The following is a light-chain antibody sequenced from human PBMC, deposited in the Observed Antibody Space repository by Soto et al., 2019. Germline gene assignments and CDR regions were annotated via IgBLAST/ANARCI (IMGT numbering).Light chain of an antibody. Sequence: QLVLTQSPSASASQGDSVKLTCTLSSGHSSYAIAWHQQQPEKGPRYLMKLNSDGSHSKGDGIPDRFSGSSSGAERYLTISSLQSEDEADYYCQTWGTGIRVFGGGTKLTVL. J-gene: IGLJ3*02. CDR2: LNSDGSH. V-gene: IGLV4-69*01. CDR1: SGHSSYA. CDR3: QTWGTGIRV.